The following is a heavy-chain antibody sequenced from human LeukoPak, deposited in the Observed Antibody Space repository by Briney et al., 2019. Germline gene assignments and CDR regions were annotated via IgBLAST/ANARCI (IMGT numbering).Heavy chain of an antibody. Sequence: PGGSLRLSCAASGFTFSSYWMSWVRQAPGKGLEWVANIKQDGSEKYYVDSVKGRFTISRDNAKNSLNLPMNSLRDEDTAVYYCAREEWELLPIDYWGQGTLVTVSS. CDR1: GFTFSSYW. CDR2: IKQDGSEK. J-gene: IGHJ4*02. CDR3: AREEWELLPIDY. D-gene: IGHD1-26*01. V-gene: IGHV3-7*01.